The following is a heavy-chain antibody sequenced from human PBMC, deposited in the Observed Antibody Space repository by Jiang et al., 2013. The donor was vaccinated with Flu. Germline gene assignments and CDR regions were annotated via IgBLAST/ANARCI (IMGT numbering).Heavy chain of an antibody. Sequence: GAEVKKPGASVKVSCKASGYTFTNYDINWVRQAAGQGLEWMGWMDPNSSNKGYAEKFQGRMTMTRSTSISTAYMELSGLRSEDTAVYYCARGRLFDYCNNISCILHNWFDPWGQGTLVTVSS. J-gene: IGHJ5*02. CDR2: MDPNSSNK. V-gene: IGHV1-8*01. D-gene: IGHD2-2*01. CDR3: ARGRLFDYCNNISCILHNWFDP. CDR1: GYTFTNYD.